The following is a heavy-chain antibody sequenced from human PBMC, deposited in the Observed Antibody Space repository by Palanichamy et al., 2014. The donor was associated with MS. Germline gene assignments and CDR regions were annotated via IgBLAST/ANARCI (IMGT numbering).Heavy chain of an antibody. CDR3: ARRGSHGYDY. Sequence: QVHLVQSGAEVKKPGASVKVSCKTSGYIFTGYYMHWVRQAPGQGLEWMGWIDRSSGDANYAQKFQGRATMARDTSISTAHMELSRLRSDDTAVYYCARRGSHGYDYWGQGTLVTVSS. V-gene: IGHV1-2*02. CDR1: GYIFTGYY. D-gene: IGHD5-18*01. CDR2: IDRSSGDA. J-gene: IGHJ4*02.